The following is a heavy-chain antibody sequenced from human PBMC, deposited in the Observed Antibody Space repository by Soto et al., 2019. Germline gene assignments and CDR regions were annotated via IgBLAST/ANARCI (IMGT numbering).Heavy chain of an antibody. J-gene: IGHJ3*01. CDR3: AREFSGNYCAFDL. CDR2: MTRSGSSS. D-gene: IGHD1-26*01. Sequence: QVHLVESGGDLVKPGGSLRLSCSASGFTFSDHYMSWIRQAPGQGLEWISYMTRSGSSSSYADSVKGRFTISRDNAKNSLYLQMNSLRGDDTAVYYCAREFSGNYCAFDLWGQGTMVTVSS. V-gene: IGHV3-11*01. CDR1: GFTFSDHY.